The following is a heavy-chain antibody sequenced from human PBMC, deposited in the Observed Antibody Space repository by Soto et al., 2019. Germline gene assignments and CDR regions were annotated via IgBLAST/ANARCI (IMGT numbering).Heavy chain of an antibody. V-gene: IGHV3-30-3*01. D-gene: IGHD6-6*01. CDR1: GFTFSSYA. CDR3: ARDGPNPTMRYSSSWSFDY. J-gene: IGHJ4*02. CDR2: ISYDGSNK. Sequence: PGGSLRLSCAASGFTFSSYAMHWVRQAPGKGLEWVAVISYDGSNKYYADSVKGRFTISRDNSKNTLYLQMNSLRAEDTAVYYCARDGPNPTMRYSSSWSFDYWGQGTLVTVSS.